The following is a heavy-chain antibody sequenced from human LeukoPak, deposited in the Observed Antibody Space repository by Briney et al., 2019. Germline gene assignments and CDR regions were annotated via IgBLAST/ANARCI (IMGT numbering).Heavy chain of an antibody. V-gene: IGHV3-66*01. J-gene: IGHJ6*02. D-gene: IGHD5-12*01. Sequence: GGSLRLSCAASGFTVSSNYMSWVRQAPGKGLEWVSVIYSGGRTYYADSVKGRFTISRDNSKNTLYLQMNSLRAEDTAVYYCAKDNSGYDYYYYGMDVWGQGTTVTVSS. CDR1: GFTVSSNY. CDR3: AKDNSGYDYYYYGMDV. CDR2: IYSGGRT.